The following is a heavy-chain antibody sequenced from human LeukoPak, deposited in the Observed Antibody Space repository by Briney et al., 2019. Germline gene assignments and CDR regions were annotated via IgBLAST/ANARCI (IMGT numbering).Heavy chain of an antibody. D-gene: IGHD3-10*01. V-gene: IGHV3-23*01. Sequence: GGSLRLSCAASGFIFSNYAMSWVRQAPGKGLQWVSAISGSGDSTYYADSVKGRFTISRDNSKNTLYLQMNSLRAEDTAVYYCAKDQDSGGFGEFDYWGQGTLVTVSS. CDR1: GFIFSNYA. J-gene: IGHJ4*02. CDR2: ISGSGDST. CDR3: AKDQDSGGFGEFDY.